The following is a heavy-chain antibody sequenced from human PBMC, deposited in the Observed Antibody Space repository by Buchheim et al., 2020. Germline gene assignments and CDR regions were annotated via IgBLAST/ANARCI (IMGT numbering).Heavy chain of an antibody. D-gene: IGHD3-10*01. CDR1: GGTFSSYA. J-gene: IGHJ6*02. CDR2: IIPIFGTA. CDR3: ARDIKLITMVRGVILDYYYYYGMDV. V-gene: IGHV1-69*01. Sequence: QVQLVQSGAEVKKPGSSVKVSCKASGGTFSSYAISWVRQAPGQGLEWMGGIIPIFGTANYAQKFQGRVTITADESTSTAYMELSSLRSEDTAVYYCARDIKLITMVRGVILDYYYYYGMDVWGQGTT.